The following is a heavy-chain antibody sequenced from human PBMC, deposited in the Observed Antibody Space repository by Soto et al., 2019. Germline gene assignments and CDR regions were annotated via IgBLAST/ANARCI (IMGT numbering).Heavy chain of an antibody. J-gene: IGHJ4*02. Sequence: PGGFLRLSCAASGFNLGSYGIHWVRQAPWKGLVWVSRINDYGTTINYAESVEGRFTISRDDAKSEVYLQMNNLRAEDTAVYYCARGGLDPFDYWGQGALVTVSS. D-gene: IGHD1-1*01. CDR3: ARGGLDPFDY. CDR1: GFNLGSYG. V-gene: IGHV3-74*01. CDR2: INDYGTTI.